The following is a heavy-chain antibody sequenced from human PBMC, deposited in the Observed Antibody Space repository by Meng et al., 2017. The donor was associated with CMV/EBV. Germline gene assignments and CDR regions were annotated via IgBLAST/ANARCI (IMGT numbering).Heavy chain of an antibody. J-gene: IGHJ4*02. D-gene: IGHD2-15*01. Sequence: SETLSLTCTVSGYSISSGYYWGWIRQPPGKGLEWIGSIYHSGSTYYNSSLKSRVTISVDTSKNQFSLKLSSVTAADTAVYYCARDDCSGGSCYGYWGQGTLVTVSS. CDR1: GYSISSGYY. V-gene: IGHV4-38-2*02. CDR3: ARDDCSGGSCYGY. CDR2: IYHSGST.